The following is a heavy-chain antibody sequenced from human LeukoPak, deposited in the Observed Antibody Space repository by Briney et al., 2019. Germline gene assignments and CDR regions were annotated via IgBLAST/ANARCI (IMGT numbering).Heavy chain of an antibody. CDR3: ARSYSGYSYGQGY. CDR2: IIPIFGTA. CDR1: GGTFSSYA. D-gene: IGHD5-18*01. Sequence: ASVKVSCKASGGTFSSYAISWVRQAPGQGLEWMGGIIPIFGTANYAQKFQGRVTITADKSTSTAYMELRSLRSDDTAVYYCARSYSGYSYGQGYWGQGTLVTVSS. V-gene: IGHV1-69*06. J-gene: IGHJ4*02.